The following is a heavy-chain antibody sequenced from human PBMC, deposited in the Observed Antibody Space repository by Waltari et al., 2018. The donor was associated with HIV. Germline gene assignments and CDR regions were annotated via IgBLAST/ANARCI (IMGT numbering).Heavy chain of an antibody. CDR2: MSSSWSTI. D-gene: IGHD3-22*01. J-gene: IGHJ4*02. CDR1: GVTFSSYS. CDR3: ARAAERSYDSSGGGPLGY. Sequence: EVQLVESGGGLVQPGGSLRFSCAASGVTFSSYSMNWVRQAPGKGLEWVSYMSSSWSTIYYADAGKGRFTISGDNAKNTLCLQMNSPRAEETAVYYCARAAERSYDSSGGGPLGYWGQGTLVTVSA. V-gene: IGHV3-48*04.